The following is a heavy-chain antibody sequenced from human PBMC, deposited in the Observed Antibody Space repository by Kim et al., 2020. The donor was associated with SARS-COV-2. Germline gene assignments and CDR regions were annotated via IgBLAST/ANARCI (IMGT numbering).Heavy chain of an antibody. CDR1: GFTFGGHV. Sequence: GGSLRLSCTASGFTFGGHVMHWVRQAPGKGLEWVAGISYNSGIMYYADSGKGRCTISRDNAKNTLYLQMNSLRVEETAFYYCAKDSAVAQRERVDYWGKG. CDR3: AKDSAVAQRERVDY. CDR2: ISYNSGIM. D-gene: IGHD2-15*01. J-gene: IGHJ4*02. V-gene: IGHV3-9*01.